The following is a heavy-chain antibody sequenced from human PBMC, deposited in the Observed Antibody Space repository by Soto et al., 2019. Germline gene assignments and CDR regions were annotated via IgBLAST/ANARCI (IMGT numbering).Heavy chain of an antibody. J-gene: IGHJ4*02. D-gene: IGHD4-17*01. CDR1: GGSVSSNSAV. Sequence: QVQLQQSGPGLVEPAQTLSLTCAISGGSVSSNSAVWNWIRQSPSRGLEWLGRTYHSSRWSNDCAVSVKSRXXLXPVXSKNHFAPQLNSVTPEDSAVYDCARDGYGDYYFDYWGQGTLVTVSS. CDR2: TYHSSRWSN. V-gene: IGHV6-1*01. CDR3: ARDGYGDYYFDY.